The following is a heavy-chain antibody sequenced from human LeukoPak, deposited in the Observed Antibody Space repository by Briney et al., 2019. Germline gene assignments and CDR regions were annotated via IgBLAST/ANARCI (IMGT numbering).Heavy chain of an antibody. D-gene: IGHD3-10*01. CDR2: INPNSGGT. J-gene: IGHJ4*02. CDR3: TRRVGSVFGEPLGY. Sequence: GASVKVSCKASGYTFTGYYMHWVRQAPGQGLEWMGWINPNSGGTNYAQKFQGRVTMTRDTSISTAYVELSRLRSDDTAVYYCTRRVGSVFGEPLGYWGQGTLVTVSS. CDR1: GYTFTGYY. V-gene: IGHV1-2*02.